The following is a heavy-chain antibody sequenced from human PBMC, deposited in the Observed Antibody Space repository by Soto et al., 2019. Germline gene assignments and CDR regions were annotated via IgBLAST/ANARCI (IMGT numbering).Heavy chain of an antibody. Sequence: GXSVKVSCKASVFTFTSSAVQWVRQARGQRLEWIGWIVVGSGNTNYAQKFQERVTITRDMSTSTAYMELSSLRSEDTAVYYCAADLGYEVYYYYGMDVSGQGTTVTVSS. CDR1: VFTFTSSA. V-gene: IGHV1-58*01. CDR2: IVVGSGNT. CDR3: AADLGYEVYYYYGMDV. D-gene: IGHD5-12*01. J-gene: IGHJ6*02.